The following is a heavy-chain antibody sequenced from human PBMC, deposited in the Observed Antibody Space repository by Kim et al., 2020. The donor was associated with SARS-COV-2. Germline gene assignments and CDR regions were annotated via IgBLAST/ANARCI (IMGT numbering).Heavy chain of an antibody. J-gene: IGHJ6*02. CDR3: AKVLRGRNYYFYGMDV. Sequence: GLELVSGNIWKSDSIGYADSVKGRFTISRDNAKNCLYLEMNSLSAEDTALYYCAKVLRGRNYYFYGMDVWGQGTTVTVSS. V-gene: IGHV3-9*01. CDR2: NIWKSDSI. D-gene: IGHD2-15*01.